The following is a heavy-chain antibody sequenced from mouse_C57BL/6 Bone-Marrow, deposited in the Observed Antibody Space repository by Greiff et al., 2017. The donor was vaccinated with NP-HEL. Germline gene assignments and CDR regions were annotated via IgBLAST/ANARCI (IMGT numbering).Heavy chain of an antibody. CDR1: GYAFSSYW. CDR2: ISPGDGDT. V-gene: IGHV1-80*01. J-gene: IGHJ3*01. D-gene: IGHD2-4*01. CDR3: ARSEDYDGTWFAY. Sequence: VKLQESGAELVKPGASVKISCKASGYAFSSYWMNWVMQRPGTGLEWIGQISPGDGDTNYNGKFKGKATLTADKSSSTAYMQLSSLTSEDSAVYFCARSEDYDGTWFAYWGQGTLVTVSA.